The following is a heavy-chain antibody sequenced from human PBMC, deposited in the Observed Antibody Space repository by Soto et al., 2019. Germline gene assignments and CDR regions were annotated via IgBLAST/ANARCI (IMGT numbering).Heavy chain of an antibody. Sequence: PGGSLRLSCAASGFTFSSYGMHWVRQAPGKGLEWVAVIWYDGSNKYYADSVKGRFTISRDDAKNSLYLQMNSLRAEDTGVYYCARDLGVALATLTLDYWGQGTLVTVSS. CDR3: ARDLGVALATLTLDY. J-gene: IGHJ4*02. CDR2: IWYDGSNK. CDR1: GFTFSSYG. D-gene: IGHD2-15*01. V-gene: IGHV3-33*01.